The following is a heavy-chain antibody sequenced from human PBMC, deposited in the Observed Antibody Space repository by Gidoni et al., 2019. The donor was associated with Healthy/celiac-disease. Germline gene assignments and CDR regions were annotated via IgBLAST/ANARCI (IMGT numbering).Heavy chain of an antibody. CDR1: GGTFSSYA. CDR2: IIPIFGTA. V-gene: IGHV1-69*01. J-gene: IGHJ6*02. CDR3: ARKMRGMLAPRILYYYGMDV. Sequence: QVQLVQSGAEVKKPGSSVKVSCKASGGTFSSYAISWVRQAPGQGLEWMGGIIPIFGTANYAQKFQGRVTITADESTSTAYMELSSLRSEDTAVYYCARKMRGMLAPRILYYYGMDVWGQGTTVTVSS. D-gene: IGHD3-16*01.